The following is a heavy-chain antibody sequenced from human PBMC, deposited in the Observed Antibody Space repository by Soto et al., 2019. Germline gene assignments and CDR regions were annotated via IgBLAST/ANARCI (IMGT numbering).Heavy chain of an antibody. CDR1: GFTFSNYD. CDR2: IGTAGDT. CDR3: ARGRLISLYYFDY. D-gene: IGHD2-15*01. J-gene: IGHJ4*02. Sequence: EVQLVESGGGLVQPGGSLRLSCAASGFTFSNYDMHWVRQVTGKGLKWVSTIGTAGDTYYPGSVKGRFTISRENAKNSLYLQMNSLRAEDTAVFYCARGRLISLYYFDYWGQGTLVTVSS. V-gene: IGHV3-13*01.